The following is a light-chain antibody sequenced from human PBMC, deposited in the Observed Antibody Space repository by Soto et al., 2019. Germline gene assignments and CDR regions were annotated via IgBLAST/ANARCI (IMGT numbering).Light chain of an antibody. CDR2: EGS. V-gene: IGLV2-23*01. Sequence: QSALTQPASVSGSPGQSITISCTGTSSDVGSYNLVSWYQQHPGEAPKIMIYEGSKRPSGVSNRFSGSKSGNTASLTISGLQAEDEADYYCYSYAGSSTLVFGGGTKLTVL. CDR1: SSDVGSYNL. J-gene: IGLJ2*01. CDR3: YSYAGSSTLV.